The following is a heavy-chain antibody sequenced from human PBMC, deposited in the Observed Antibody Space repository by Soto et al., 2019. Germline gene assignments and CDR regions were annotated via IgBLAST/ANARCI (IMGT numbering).Heavy chain of an antibody. D-gene: IGHD1-26*01. J-gene: IGHJ1*01. V-gene: IGHV4-39*02. CDR2: IHSSGAT. CDR1: GASIKSRNYF. CDR3: ARLAYSGYLQT. Sequence: SETLSLTCTVSGASIKSRNYFWGWIRQPPGKGLEFVGSIHSSGATYYNPSLQSRVTISVDTSNNRFSLTLSSLTAADTAVYFCARLAYSGYLQTWGQGSLVTVSS.